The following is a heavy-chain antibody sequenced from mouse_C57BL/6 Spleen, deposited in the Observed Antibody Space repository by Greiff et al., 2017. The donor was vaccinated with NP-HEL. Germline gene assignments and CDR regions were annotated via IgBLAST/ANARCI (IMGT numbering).Heavy chain of an antibody. CDR3: ARYQIYDGYQYWYFDG. CDR2: IRNKANGYTT. D-gene: IGHD2-3*01. CDR1: GFTFTDYY. J-gene: IGHJ1*03. V-gene: IGHV7-3*01. Sequence: EVQGVESGGGLVQPGGSLSLSCAASGFTFTDYYMSWVRQPPGQALEWLGFIRNKANGYTTEYSASVKGRFTISRDNSQSILYLQIKALRAEDSATYYCARYQIYDGYQYWYFDGWGTGTTVTVS.